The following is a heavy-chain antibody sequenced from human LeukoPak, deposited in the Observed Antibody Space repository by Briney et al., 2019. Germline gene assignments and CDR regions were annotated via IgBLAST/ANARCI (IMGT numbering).Heavy chain of an antibody. Sequence: GGSLRLSCIAYGFTFSDYAMHWVRQAPGKGLEWVANIYYDGSNKYYADSVRGRFTTSRDNSKNTVYLQMSSLRAEDTAVYYCARSAVNWNYFGNWFDPWGQGILVTVSS. CDR2: IYYDGSNK. CDR3: ARSAVNWNYFGNWFDP. CDR1: GFTFSDYA. D-gene: IGHD1-7*01. V-gene: IGHV3-33*01. J-gene: IGHJ5*02.